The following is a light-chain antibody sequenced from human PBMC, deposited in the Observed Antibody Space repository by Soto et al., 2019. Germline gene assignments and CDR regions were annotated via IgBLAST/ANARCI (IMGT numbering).Light chain of an antibody. J-gene: IGKJ4*01. Sequence: EVVLTQSPATLSLSPGDRATLSCRASQSVSSHFAWYQQKPGQAPRLLIYDASNRATGIPARFSGSGSGTDFTLTISSLEPEDFAVYYCQQRSNWPPLTFGGGTKVDI. V-gene: IGKV3-11*01. CDR2: DAS. CDR1: QSVSSH. CDR3: QQRSNWPPLT.